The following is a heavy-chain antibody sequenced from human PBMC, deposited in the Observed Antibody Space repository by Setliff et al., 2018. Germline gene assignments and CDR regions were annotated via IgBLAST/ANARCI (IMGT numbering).Heavy chain of an antibody. J-gene: IGHJ4*02. CDR3: TTAHYTGNSRTLDF. V-gene: IGHV3-33*01. CDR2: MWSDGTKK. Sequence: SLRLSCAASGFIFRNYGIHWVRQTPGKGLEWVAVMWSDGTKKYYADSVKGRFTVSRDISRNTVFLDMNSLRAEDTALYYCTTAHYTGNSRTLDFWGPGTLVTVSS. D-gene: IGHD1-26*01. CDR1: GFIFRNYG.